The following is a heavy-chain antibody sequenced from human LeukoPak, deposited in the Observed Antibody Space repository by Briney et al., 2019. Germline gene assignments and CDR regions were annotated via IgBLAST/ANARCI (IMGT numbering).Heavy chain of an antibody. J-gene: IGHJ5*02. CDR1: GFSFSTDW. CDR2: IKRDGSEK. CDR3: VRSQFSSSS. Sequence: PGGSLRLSCVTSGFSFSTDWMSWVRQAPGKGLEWVANIKRDGSEKYYVDSVKDRFTISRDNAKNSLYLQMNSLGAEDTAVYYCVRSQFSSSSWGQGTLVTVSS. V-gene: IGHV3-7*01. D-gene: IGHD6-13*01.